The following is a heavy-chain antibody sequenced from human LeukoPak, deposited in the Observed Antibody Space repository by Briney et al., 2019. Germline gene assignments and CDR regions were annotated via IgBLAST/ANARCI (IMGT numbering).Heavy chain of an antibody. Sequence: PSETLCLTCTVSGGCISSYYWSWIRQPPGKGLEWIGYIYYSGSTNYNPSLKSRVTISVDTSKNQFSLKLSSVTAADTAVYYCARSYSSSWYLTWGQGTLVTVSS. V-gene: IGHV4-59*01. J-gene: IGHJ5*02. CDR2: IYYSGST. CDR1: GGCISSYY. CDR3: ARSYSSSWYLT. D-gene: IGHD6-13*01.